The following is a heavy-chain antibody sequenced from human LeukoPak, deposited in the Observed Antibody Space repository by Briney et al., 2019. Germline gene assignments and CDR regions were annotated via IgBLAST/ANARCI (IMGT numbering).Heavy chain of an antibody. Sequence: PGGSLRLSCAASGFAFSSYAMSWVRQAPGKGLEWVSAISGSGGSTYYADSVKGRFTISRDNSKNTLYLQMNSLRAEDTAVYYCAKDGPPLSIAATFDYWGQGTLVTVSS. CDR3: AKDGPPLSIAATFDY. CDR1: GFAFSSYA. J-gene: IGHJ4*02. CDR2: ISGSGGST. D-gene: IGHD6-6*01. V-gene: IGHV3-23*01.